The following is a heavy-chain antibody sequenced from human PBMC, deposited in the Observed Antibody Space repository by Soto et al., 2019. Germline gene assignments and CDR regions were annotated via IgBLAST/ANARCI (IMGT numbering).Heavy chain of an antibody. D-gene: IGHD3-3*01. CDR1: GYTFTSYG. J-gene: IGHJ5*02. CDR2: ISAYNGNT. CDR3: ARSGYYDFWSGYPNWFDP. Sequence: GASVKVSCKASGYTFTSYGISWVRQAPGQGLEWMGWISAYNGNTNYAQKLQGRVTMTTDTSTSTAYMELRSLRSDDTAVYYCARSGYYDFWSGYPNWFDPWGQGTLVTVSS. V-gene: IGHV1-18*04.